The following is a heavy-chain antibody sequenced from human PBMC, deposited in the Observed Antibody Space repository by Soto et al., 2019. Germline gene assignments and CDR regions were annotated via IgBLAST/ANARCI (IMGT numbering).Heavy chain of an antibody. J-gene: IGHJ4*02. Sequence: QVQLVQSGAEVKKPGSSVKVSCKASGGTFSSYAISWVRQAPGQGLEWMGGIIPIFGTANYAQKFQGRVTITADESTSTAYMELGSLRSEDTAVYYCARSGDSSGYYYPYIDYWGQGTLVTVSS. D-gene: IGHD3-22*01. CDR1: GGTFSSYA. V-gene: IGHV1-69*01. CDR2: IIPIFGTA. CDR3: ARSGDSSGYYYPYIDY.